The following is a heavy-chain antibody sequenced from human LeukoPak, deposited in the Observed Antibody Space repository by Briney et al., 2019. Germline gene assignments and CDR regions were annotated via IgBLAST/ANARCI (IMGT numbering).Heavy chain of an antibody. J-gene: IGHJ4*02. CDR1: GFTFGDYA. D-gene: IGHD2-15*01. CDR2: IRSKAYGGTT. CDR3: TREYCSGGNCYPTPYY. V-gene: IGHV3-49*04. Sequence: GRSLRLSCTASGFTFGDYAMSWVRQAPGKGLEWVGLIRSKAYGGTTEYAASVRGRFTISRDDSKSIAYLQMNSLKTEDTAVYYCTREYCSGGNCYPTPYYWGQGTLVTVSS.